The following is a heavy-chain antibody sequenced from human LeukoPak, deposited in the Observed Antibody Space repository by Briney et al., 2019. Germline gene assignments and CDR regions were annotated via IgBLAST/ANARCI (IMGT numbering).Heavy chain of an antibody. D-gene: IGHD2-8*01. V-gene: IGHV3-7*01. CDR2: IKQDGSEK. CDR3: ARVNPLMAPGAFDI. J-gene: IGHJ3*02. CDR1: GFTFSSYR. Sequence: GGSLRLSCAASGFTFSSYRMTWVRQAPGKGLAWVANIKQDGSEKYYVDSVKGRFTISRDNAKNSLYLQMNSLRAEDTAVYYCARVNPLMAPGAFDIWGQGTMVAVSS.